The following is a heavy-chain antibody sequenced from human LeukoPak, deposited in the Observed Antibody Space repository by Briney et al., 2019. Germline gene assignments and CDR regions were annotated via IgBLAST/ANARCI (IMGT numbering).Heavy chain of an antibody. D-gene: IGHD2-2*01. CDR2: IYQSGTT. J-gene: IGHJ5*01. Sequence: SETLSLTCNVSGDSISSYNWWNWVRQPPGKGLEWIGEIYQSGTTNYNPSLKSRATISVDESKNQFSLKLSSVTAADTALYYWGGVLSYAWGTSTNSGGKEPLVPVS. CDR3: GGVLSYAWGTSTNS. V-gene: IGHV4-4*02. CDR1: GDSISSYNW.